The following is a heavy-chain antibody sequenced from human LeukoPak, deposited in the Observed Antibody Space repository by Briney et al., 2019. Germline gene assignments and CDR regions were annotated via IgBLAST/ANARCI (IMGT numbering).Heavy chain of an antibody. CDR1: GYTFTGYY. Sequence: ASVKVSCKASGYTFTGYYMHWVRQAPGQGLEWMGWINPNSGGTNYAQKFQGRVTMTRDTSISTAYMELSRLRSDDTAVYYCARGYYGSGSYFYMDVWGKGTTVTVSS. J-gene: IGHJ6*03. CDR2: INPNSGGT. D-gene: IGHD3-10*01. V-gene: IGHV1-2*02. CDR3: ARGYYGSGSYFYMDV.